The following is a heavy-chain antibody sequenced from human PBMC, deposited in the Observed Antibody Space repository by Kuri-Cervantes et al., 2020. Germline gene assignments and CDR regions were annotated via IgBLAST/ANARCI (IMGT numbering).Heavy chain of an antibody. D-gene: IGHD5-24*01. J-gene: IGHJ6*03. Sequence: SVKVSCKASGFTFTSSAVQWVRQARGQRLEWIGWIVVGSGNTNYAQKFQERVTITRDMSTSTAYMELSSLRSEDTAVYYCAADSNYKNYYYYYYVDVWGKGTTVTVSS. V-gene: IGHV1-58*01. CDR2: IVVGSGNT. CDR1: GFTFTSSA. CDR3: AADSNYKNYYYYYYVDV.